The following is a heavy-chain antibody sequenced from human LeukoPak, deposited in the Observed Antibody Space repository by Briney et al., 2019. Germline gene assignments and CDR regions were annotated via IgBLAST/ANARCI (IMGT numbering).Heavy chain of an antibody. D-gene: IGHD2-15*01. CDR1: GFTFSSYE. CDR2: ISSGGSTI. V-gene: IGHV3-48*03. J-gene: IGHJ6*02. CDR3: ARGYCSGGSCYYYYGMDV. Sequence: GGSLRLSCAASGFTFSSYEMNWVRQAPGKGLEWVSYISSGGSTIYYADSVKGRFTISRDNAKNSLYLQMNSLRAEDTAIYYCARGYCSGGSCYYYYGMDVWGQGTTVTVSS.